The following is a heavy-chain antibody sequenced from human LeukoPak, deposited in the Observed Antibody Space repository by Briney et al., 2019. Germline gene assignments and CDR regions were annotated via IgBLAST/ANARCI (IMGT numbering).Heavy chain of an antibody. CDR2: IKQDGAEQ. V-gene: IGHV3-7*03. CDR1: GFTFSNYW. J-gene: IGHJ1*01. Sequence: GGTLRLSCVASGFTFSNYWMNWVRQAPGKGLEWGAIIKQDGAEQYYVDSGKGRFTISRDNAKNSLYLQMNSLRTDDTVVYYCAREVCYGYCGYLHQWGQGTLVTVSS. D-gene: IGHD4-17*01. CDR3: AREVCYGYCGYLHQ.